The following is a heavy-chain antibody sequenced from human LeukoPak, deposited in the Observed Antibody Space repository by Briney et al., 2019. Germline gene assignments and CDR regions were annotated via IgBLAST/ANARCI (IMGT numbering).Heavy chain of an antibody. CDR3: ARVFGLDYYDSITDY. J-gene: IGHJ4*02. D-gene: IGHD3-22*01. Sequence: GSLRLSCAASGFTFSSYWMSWVRQPPGKGLEWIGEIYHGGSTNYNPSLKSRVTISVDKSKNQFSLKLSSVTAADTAVYYCARVFGLDYYDSITDYWGQGTLVTVSS. V-gene: IGHV4-4*02. CDR2: IYHGGST. CDR1: GFTFSSYW.